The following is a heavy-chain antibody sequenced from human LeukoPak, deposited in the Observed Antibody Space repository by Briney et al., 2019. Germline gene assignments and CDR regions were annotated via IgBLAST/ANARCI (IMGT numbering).Heavy chain of an antibody. J-gene: IGHJ3*02. CDR1: GFTFSSDG. V-gene: IGHV3-21*01. Sequence: PGGSLRLSCAASGFTFSSDGMNWVRQAPGKGLEWVSSISSTSTYIYYVDSVKGRFTISRDNAKNSLYLQINSLRAEDTAVFYCARGGGMFAFDIWGQGTMVTVSS. CDR3: ARGGGMFAFDI. D-gene: IGHD3-10*02. CDR2: ISSTSTYI.